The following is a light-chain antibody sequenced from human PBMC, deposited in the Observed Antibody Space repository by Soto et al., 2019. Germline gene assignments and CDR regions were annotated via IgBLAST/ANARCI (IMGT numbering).Light chain of an antibody. CDR2: EGS. CDR3: CSYAGSSFVV. CDR1: SSDVGSYNL. V-gene: IGLV2-23*01. J-gene: IGLJ2*01. Sequence: QSALTQPASVSGSPGQSITISCTGTSSDVGSYNLVSWYQQHPGKAPKLMIYEGSKRPSGVSNRFSGSKSGNTAFLTISGLQAEDEADYYCCSYAGSSFVVFGGGTKLTV.